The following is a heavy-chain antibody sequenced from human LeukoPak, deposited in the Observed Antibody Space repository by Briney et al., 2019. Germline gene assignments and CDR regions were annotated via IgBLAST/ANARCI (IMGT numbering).Heavy chain of an antibody. CDR1: GYTFTGYY. Sequence: ASVKVSCKASGYTFTGYYLHWVRQAPGQGLEWMGWINPNSGGTNYAQKFQGRVTMTRDTSTSTVYMELSSLRSEDTAVYYCARDSGISSSNPDYWGQGTLVTVSS. V-gene: IGHV1-2*02. D-gene: IGHD6-6*01. J-gene: IGHJ4*02. CDR3: ARDSGISSSNPDY. CDR2: INPNSGGT.